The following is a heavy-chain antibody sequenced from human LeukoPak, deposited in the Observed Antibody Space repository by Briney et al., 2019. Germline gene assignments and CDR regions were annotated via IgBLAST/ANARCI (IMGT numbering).Heavy chain of an antibody. CDR3: ARVGCSGGSCYYTLPYYYYMDV. Sequence: SETLSLTCTVSGGSISSYYWSWIRQPPGKGLEWIGYIYYSGSTNYNPSLKSRVTISVDTSKNQFSLKLSSVTAADTAVYYCARVGCSGGSCYYTLPYYYYMDVWGKGTTVTISS. D-gene: IGHD2-15*01. CDR2: IYYSGST. J-gene: IGHJ6*03. V-gene: IGHV4-59*01. CDR1: GGSISSYY.